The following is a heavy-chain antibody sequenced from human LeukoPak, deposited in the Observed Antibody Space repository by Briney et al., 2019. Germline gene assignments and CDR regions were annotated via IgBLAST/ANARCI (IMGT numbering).Heavy chain of an antibody. Sequence: GKSLKISCQGSGYIFNNYWIGWMRQLPGNGLEWMGIIHPGDSDIRYSPSFQGLVTISADMSVSTAYLQWSSLKASDTAKYYCARQGCSATFGAFNVWGQGTVVTVSS. CDR1: GYIFNNYW. CDR2: IHPGDSDI. V-gene: IGHV5-51*01. D-gene: IGHD3-3*01. J-gene: IGHJ3*01. CDR3: ARQGCSATFGAFNV.